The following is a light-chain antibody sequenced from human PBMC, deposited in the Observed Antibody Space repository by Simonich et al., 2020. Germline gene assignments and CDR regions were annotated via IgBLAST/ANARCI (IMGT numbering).Light chain of an antibody. V-gene: IGKV1-39*01. CDR3: QQYNSYPIT. J-gene: IGKJ4*01. Sequence: DIVMTQSPSSLSASVGDRVTITCRASQSISSYLNWYQQKPGKAPKLLIYAASSLQSGVPSRFSGSGSGTDFTLTISSLQTEDFATYYCQQYNSYPITFGGGTKVEIK. CDR2: AAS. CDR1: QSISSY.